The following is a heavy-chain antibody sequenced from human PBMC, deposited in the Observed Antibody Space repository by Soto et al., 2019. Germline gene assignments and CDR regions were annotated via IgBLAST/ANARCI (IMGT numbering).Heavy chain of an antibody. V-gene: IGHV3-23*05. CDR3: AKPGLAVAGTRSFDR. CDR1: GFTFRSYA. J-gene: IGHJ1*01. CDR2: IGSDGTAI. D-gene: IGHD6-19*01. Sequence: EVQLLESGGGLVQPGGSLRLSCAASGFTFRSYAMSWVRQAPGKGLEWVSAIGSDGTAIQYVDSVKGRLTIYKDTSKDTLYMPMHSLRAEDTGVYNCAKPGLAVAGTRSFDRGGQGTRVTVSS.